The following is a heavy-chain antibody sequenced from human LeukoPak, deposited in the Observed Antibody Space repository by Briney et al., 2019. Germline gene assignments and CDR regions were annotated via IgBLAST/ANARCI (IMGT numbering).Heavy chain of an antibody. J-gene: IGHJ1*01. CDR1: VAPSVVTT. Sequence: VKLRRPCPSPALSLVAPSVVTTGAGSGSPQGRDWSGLGISITNFNPSLKSRITISVDTSKNQFSLKLRSVAAADTAVYYCATLRYCSGGSCFPKYFQQWGQGTRVTVSS. V-gene: IGHV4-59*08. D-gene: IGHD2-15*01. CDR3: ATLRYCSGGSCFPKYFQQ. CDR2: SIT.